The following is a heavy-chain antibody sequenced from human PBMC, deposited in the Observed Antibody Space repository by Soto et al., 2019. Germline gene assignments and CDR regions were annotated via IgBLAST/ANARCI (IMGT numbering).Heavy chain of an antibody. CDR2: VSYDGNTQ. CDR1: GFTLSRYS. CDR3: AKVSRPSRISTPDFDY. V-gene: IGHV3-30-3*01. Sequence: GGSLRLSCAASGFTLSRYSIHWVRQAPGKGLEWVAVVSYDGNTQYYGDSVKGRFIVSRDNSKNTLYMQMNYLRAEDTAVYYCAKVSRPSRISTPDFDYWGQGTLVTVSS. J-gene: IGHJ4*02.